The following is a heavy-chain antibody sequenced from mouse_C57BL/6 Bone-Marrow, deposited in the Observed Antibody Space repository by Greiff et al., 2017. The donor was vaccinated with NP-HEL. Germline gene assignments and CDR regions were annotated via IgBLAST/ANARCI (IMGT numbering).Heavy chain of an antibody. CDR3: ARDPDYYSNRGYFDY. CDR2: INPGSGGT. Sequence: QVQLQQSGAELVRPGTSVKVSCKASGYAFTNYLIEWVKQRPGQGLEWIGVINPGSGGTNYNEKFKGKATLTADKSSSTAYMQLSSLTSEDSAVYFCARDPDYYSNRGYFDYWGQGTTLTVSS. D-gene: IGHD2-5*01. J-gene: IGHJ2*01. V-gene: IGHV1-54*01. CDR1: GYAFTNYL.